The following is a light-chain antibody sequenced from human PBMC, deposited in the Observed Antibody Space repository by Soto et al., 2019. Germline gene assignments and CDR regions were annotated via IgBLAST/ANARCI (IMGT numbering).Light chain of an antibody. CDR1: NSDIGGYNY. Sequence: QSALTQPRSVSGSPGQSVTISCTGTNSDIGGYNYVSWYQQHPGKAPKVMIYDVSRRPSGVPDHFSGSKSGNTASLTISGLQAEDEADYYCCSYAGTYNFWVFGGGTKLTVL. CDR2: DVS. V-gene: IGLV2-11*01. J-gene: IGLJ3*02. CDR3: CSYAGTYNFWV.